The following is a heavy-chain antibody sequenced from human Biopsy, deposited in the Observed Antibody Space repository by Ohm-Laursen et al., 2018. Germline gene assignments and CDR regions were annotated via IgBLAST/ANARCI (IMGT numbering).Heavy chain of an antibody. CDR1: GGTFSNYG. CDR2: NIPILGTG. D-gene: IGHD3-9*01. Sequence: SVKVSCKVPGGTFSNYGVNWVRQAPGQGLEWLGGNIPILGTGNYAQKFQVRVTVAADTSTSTATMELRSLRSDDTAVYYCATKLTGYFHHWGQGTLVIVSP. V-gene: IGHV1-69*06. J-gene: IGHJ1*01. CDR3: ATKLTGYFHH.